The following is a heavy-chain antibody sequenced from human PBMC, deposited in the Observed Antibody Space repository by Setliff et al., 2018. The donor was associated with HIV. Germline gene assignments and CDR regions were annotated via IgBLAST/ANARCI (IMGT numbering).Heavy chain of an antibody. CDR2: IYYSGNT. Sequence: SETLSLTCSVSGGSINNVIYFWTWIRQHPGKGLEWIGYIYYSGNTYYHPSLKSRFTISVDTSKNQFSLRLTSVTAADAARYFCARSSTTSPYWFDYWGQGIPVTVSS. D-gene: IGHD1-1*01. CDR1: GGSINNVIYF. V-gene: IGHV4-31*03. J-gene: IGHJ4*02. CDR3: ARSSTTSPYWFDY.